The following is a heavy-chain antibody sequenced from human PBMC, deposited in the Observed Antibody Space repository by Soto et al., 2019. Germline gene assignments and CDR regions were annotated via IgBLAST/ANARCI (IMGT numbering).Heavy chain of an antibody. CDR1: GYTFSSYG. CDR2: ISAYNGDT. J-gene: IGHJ6*02. V-gene: IGHV1-18*04. CDR3: AREQKRYSSYAMDV. Sequence: GASVKVSCKASGYTFSSYGISWVRQAPGQGLEWMGWISAYNGDTHYAQKFQGRVTMTTDASTSTAYMELRSLRSDDTAVYYCAREQKRYSSYAMDVWGQGTTVTV.